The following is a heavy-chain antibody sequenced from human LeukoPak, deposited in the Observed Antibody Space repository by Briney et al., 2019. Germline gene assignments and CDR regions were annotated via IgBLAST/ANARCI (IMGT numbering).Heavy chain of an antibody. J-gene: IGHJ5*02. V-gene: IGHV3-23*01. Sequence: GGSLRLSCAVSGLTFNNYAMSWVRQAPGKGLEWVSGISGRGASKYYADSVKGRFTISRDNSKNTLYLQMNSLRAEDTAVYYCAKDDNYIRFLSWGQGTLVTVSS. CDR3: AKDDNYIRFLS. D-gene: IGHD3-16*01. CDR2: ISGRGASK. CDR1: GLTFNNYA.